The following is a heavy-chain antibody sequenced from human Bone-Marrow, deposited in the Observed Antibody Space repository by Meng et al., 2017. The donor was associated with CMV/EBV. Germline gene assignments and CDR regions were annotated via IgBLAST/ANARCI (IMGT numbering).Heavy chain of an antibody. CDR2: INSDGSST. CDR3: AREYSSSSGGYYYYYYGMDV. D-gene: IGHD6-6*01. Sequence: GGSLRLSCAASGFTSSSYWMHWVRQAPGKGLVWVSRINSDGSSTSYADSVKGRFTISRDNAKNTLYLQMNSLRAEDTAVYYCAREYSSSSGGYYYYYYGMDVWGQGTTVTVSS. V-gene: IGHV3-74*01. J-gene: IGHJ6*02. CDR1: GFTSSSYW.